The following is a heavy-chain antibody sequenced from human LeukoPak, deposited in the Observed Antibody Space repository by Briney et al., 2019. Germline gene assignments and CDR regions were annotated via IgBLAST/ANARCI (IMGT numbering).Heavy chain of an antibody. V-gene: IGHV3-7*01. Sequence: GGSLRLSCAASGFTFSLYWMTWVRQAPGKGLEWVANIMQDGSEKYYAASVRGRFTISRDNAKNSLYLQMNSLRAEDTAVYYCARDRAWGGYDYPIDYWGQGTLVTVSS. D-gene: IGHD5-12*01. J-gene: IGHJ4*02. CDR1: GFTFSLYW. CDR2: IMQDGSEK. CDR3: ARDRAWGGYDYPIDY.